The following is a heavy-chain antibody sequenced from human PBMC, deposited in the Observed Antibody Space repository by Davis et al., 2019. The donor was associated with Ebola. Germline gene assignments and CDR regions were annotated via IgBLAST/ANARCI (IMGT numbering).Heavy chain of an antibody. J-gene: IGHJ4*02. CDR1: GVSISRHY. Sequence: PSETLSLTCTVSGVSISRHYWSWIRQPPGKRLGWFGSIYYTGSAYYNSSLASRATISVDTSKNQFSLKLTSVTAADTAMYYCSERGSSVWGQGTLVTVSS. CDR3: SERGSSV. CDR2: IYYTGSA. V-gene: IGHV4-59*03. D-gene: IGHD3-10*01.